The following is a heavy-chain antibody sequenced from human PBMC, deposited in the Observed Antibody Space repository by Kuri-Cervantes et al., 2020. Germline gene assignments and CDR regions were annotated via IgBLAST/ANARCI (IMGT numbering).Heavy chain of an antibody. CDR1: GYTFTSYG. J-gene: IGHJ4*02. V-gene: IGHV1-3*02. CDR3: ARDEGVGVIVDY. D-gene: IGHD3-22*01. Sequence: ASVKVSCKASGYTFTSYGISWVRQAPGQRLEWMGWSNAGNGKTKYSQEFQGRVTITRDTSASTAYMELRSLRSDDTAVYYCARDEGVGVIVDYWGQGPLVTGSS. CDR2: SNAGNGKT.